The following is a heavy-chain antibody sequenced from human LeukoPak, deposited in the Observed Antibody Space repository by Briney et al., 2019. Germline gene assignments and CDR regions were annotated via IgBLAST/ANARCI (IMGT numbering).Heavy chain of an antibody. Sequence: GGSLRLSCAASGFTFSDYYMSWIHQAPGKGLEWVSYISSSGSTIYYADSVKGRFTISRDNAKNSLYLQMNSLRAEDTAVYYCARGSTIFGVVISNFDYWGQGTLVTVSS. CDR3: ARGSTIFGVVISNFDY. CDR1: GFTFSDYY. D-gene: IGHD3-3*01. J-gene: IGHJ4*02. V-gene: IGHV3-11*01. CDR2: ISSSGSTI.